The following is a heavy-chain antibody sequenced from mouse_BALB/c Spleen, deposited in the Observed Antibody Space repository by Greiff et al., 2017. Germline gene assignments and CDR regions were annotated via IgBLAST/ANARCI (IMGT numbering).Heavy chain of an antibody. J-gene: IGHJ3*01. Sequence: VMLVESGPGLVAPSQSLSITCTVSGFSLTSYGVHWVRQPPGKGLEWLGVIWAGGSTNYNSALMSRLSISKDNSKSQVFLKMNSLQTDDTAMYYCARGDWDGFAYWGQGTLVTVAA. V-gene: IGHV2-9*02. CDR1: GFSLTSYG. D-gene: IGHD4-1*01. CDR3: ARGDWDGFAY. CDR2: IWAGGST.